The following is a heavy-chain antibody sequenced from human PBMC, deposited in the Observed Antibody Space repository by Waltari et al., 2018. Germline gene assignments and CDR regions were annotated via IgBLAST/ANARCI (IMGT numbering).Heavy chain of an antibody. J-gene: IGHJ6*02. CDR3: AKGYFGVVYYYGMDV. CDR1: GFTFSSYA. CDR2: ISGSGGIT. Sequence: EVQLLESGGGLVQPGGSLRLSCAASGFTFSSYAMRWVRQAPGKGLEWVSAISGSGGITYYADSVKGRFTISRDNSKNTRYLQMNSLRAEDTAVYYCAKGYFGVVYYYGMDVWGQGTTVTVSS. V-gene: IGHV3-23*01. D-gene: IGHD3-3*01.